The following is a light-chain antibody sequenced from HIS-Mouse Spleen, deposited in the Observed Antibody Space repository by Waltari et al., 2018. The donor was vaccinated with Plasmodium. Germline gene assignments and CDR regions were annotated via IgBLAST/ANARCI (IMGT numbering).Light chain of an antibody. J-gene: IGLJ3*02. Sequence: QSALTQPASVSGSPGQSITISCTGTSSDVGSYNLVSWYQQHPGKAPQLMIYEGSKRPSGVSHRFSGSKSGNTSSLTISGLQAEDEADYYCCSYAGSSTNWVFGGGTKLTVL. CDR2: EGS. CDR1: SSDVGSYNL. CDR3: CSYAGSSTNWV. V-gene: IGLV2-23*01.